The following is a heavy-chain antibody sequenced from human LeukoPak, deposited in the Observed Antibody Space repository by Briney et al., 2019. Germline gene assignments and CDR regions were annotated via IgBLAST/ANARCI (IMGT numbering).Heavy chain of an antibody. D-gene: IGHD2-2*02. J-gene: IGHJ4*02. CDR1: GYTFTSYD. V-gene: IGHV1-8*03. CDR3: ARALGYCSSTSCYTLDY. CDR2: MNPNSGNT. Sequence: ASVKVSCKASGYTFTSYDINWVRQATGQGLEWMGWMNPNSGNTGYAQKFQDRVTITRNTSISTAYMELSSLRSEDTAVYYCARALGYCSSTSCYTLDYWGQGTLVTVSS.